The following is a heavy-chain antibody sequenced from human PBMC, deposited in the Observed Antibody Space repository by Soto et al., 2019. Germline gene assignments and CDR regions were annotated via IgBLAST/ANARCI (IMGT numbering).Heavy chain of an antibody. J-gene: IGHJ6*02. CDR3: ARVCSGGSCCSVGYYYGMDV. Sequence: GASVKVSCKASGYTFTSYGISWVRQAPGQGLEWMGWISAYNGNTNYAQKLQGRVTMTTDTSTSTAYMELRSLRSDDTAVYYCARVCSGGSCCSVGYYYGMDVWGQGTTVTVSS. V-gene: IGHV1-18*01. CDR1: GYTFTSYG. D-gene: IGHD2-15*01. CDR2: ISAYNGNT.